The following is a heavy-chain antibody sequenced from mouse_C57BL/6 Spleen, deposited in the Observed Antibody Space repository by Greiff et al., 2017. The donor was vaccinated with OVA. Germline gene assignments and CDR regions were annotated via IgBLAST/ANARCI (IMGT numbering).Heavy chain of an antibody. V-gene: IGHV1-62-2*01. Sequence: VKLQESGAELVKPGASVKLSCKASGYTFTEYTIHWVKQRSGQGLEWIGWFYPGSGSIKYNEKFKDKATLTADKSSSTVYMELSRLTSEDSAVYFCARHEERGNGNYPYDYWGQGTTLTVSS. J-gene: IGHJ2*01. D-gene: IGHD2-1*01. CDR2: FYPGSGSI. CDR3: ARHEERGNGNYPYDY. CDR1: GYTFTEYT.